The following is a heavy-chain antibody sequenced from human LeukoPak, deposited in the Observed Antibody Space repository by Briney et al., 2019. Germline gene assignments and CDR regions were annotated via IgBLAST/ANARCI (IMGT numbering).Heavy chain of an antibody. CDR3: ARGFYDSSGSDY. D-gene: IGHD3-22*01. CDR1: GFTFSSHW. Sequence: GGSLRLSCAASGFTFSSHWMSWVRQAPGKGLEWVATIKQDGSEKYYVDSVKGRFTISRDNAKNSLYLQMNSLRAEDTAVYYCARGFYDSSGSDYGGEGTLVTVSS. J-gene: IGHJ4*02. V-gene: IGHV3-7*01. CDR2: IKQDGSEK.